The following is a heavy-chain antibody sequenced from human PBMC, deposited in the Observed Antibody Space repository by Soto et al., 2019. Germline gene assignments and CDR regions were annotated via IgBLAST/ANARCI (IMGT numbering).Heavy chain of an antibody. CDR2: IRSSGHT. Sequence: GGSLRLSCAASGFTFSDCYMNWIRQAPGKGLEWVSYIRSSGHTNYADSVKGRFAISRDNAKNSLYLQMNSLRVEDTAVYYCARVDPGMDQWLAIDYWGQGTLVTVSS. V-gene: IGHV3-11*06. D-gene: IGHD6-19*01. J-gene: IGHJ4*02. CDR3: ARVDPGMDQWLAIDY. CDR1: GFTFSDCY.